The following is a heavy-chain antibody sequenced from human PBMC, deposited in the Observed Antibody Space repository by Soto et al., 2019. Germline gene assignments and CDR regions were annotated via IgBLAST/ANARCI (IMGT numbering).Heavy chain of an antibody. V-gene: IGHV1-69*06. CDR3: APDHQWLGDYYYRLDV. Sequence: SVKVSVKGSGGTFSSYAISWVRQAPGQGREWMGGSIPICGTANCAQKSQGRVTMTRNTSIRTAYLELSSLRSEDTAVYYCAPDHQWLGDYYYRLDVWAQGTTVPVS. D-gene: IGHD6-19*01. CDR1: GGTFSSYA. CDR2: SIPICGTA. J-gene: IGHJ6*02.